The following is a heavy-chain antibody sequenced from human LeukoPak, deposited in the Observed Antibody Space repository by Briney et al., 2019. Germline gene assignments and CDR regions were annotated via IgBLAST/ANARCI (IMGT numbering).Heavy chain of an antibody. V-gene: IGHV3-23*01. J-gene: IGHJ4*02. CDR1: GFTFNNYA. Sequence: PGASLRLSCAASGFTFNNYAMSWVRQAPGKGLEWVSAILGSGRSAYYTDSVKGRFTISRDNSKNSLFLQMNSLRVEDRALYYCSKWGDYDVLTGYYDSDFWGQGTLVTVSA. D-gene: IGHD3-9*01. CDR3: SKWGDYDVLTGYYDSDF. CDR2: ILGSGRSA.